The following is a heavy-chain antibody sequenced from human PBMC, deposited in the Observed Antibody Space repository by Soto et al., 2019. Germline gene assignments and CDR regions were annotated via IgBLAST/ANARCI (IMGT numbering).Heavy chain of an antibody. CDR1: GFTFSSYG. J-gene: IGHJ5*02. D-gene: IGHD3-10*01. V-gene: IGHV3-30*18. CDR3: AKPYGNWFDP. Sequence: GGSLRLSCAASGFTFSSYGMHWVRQTPGKGLEWVAVISYDGSNKYYADSVKGRFTISRDNSKNTLYLQMNSLRAEDTAVYYCAKPYGNWFDPWGQGTLVTVSS. CDR2: ISYDGSNK.